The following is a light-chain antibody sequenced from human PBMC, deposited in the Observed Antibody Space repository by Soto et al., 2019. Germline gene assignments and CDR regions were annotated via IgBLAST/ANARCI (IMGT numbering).Light chain of an antibody. Sequence: SRCVQSGSVGARGRSSRRPSRDSSNSLNWYQHHPGKGPKIVIYAASTWQRGVPSRFTGSGSGTHFNLPINSLQPEDFATYYCQQPYSSRTFGQGTKVDIK. CDR1: RDSSNS. CDR3: QQPYSSRT. CDR2: AAS. J-gene: IGKJ1*01. V-gene: IGKV1-39*01.